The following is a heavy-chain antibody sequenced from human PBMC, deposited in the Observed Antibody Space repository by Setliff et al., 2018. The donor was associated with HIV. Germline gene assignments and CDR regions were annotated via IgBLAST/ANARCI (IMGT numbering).Heavy chain of an antibody. Sequence: GGSLRLSCAASGFTFSAYNMNWVRQAPGKGLEWVSSISSGSGYIYYADSVKGRLTISRDNAKNSLYLQINSLRAEDTAVYYCARGRLLWSGSYYYYDMDVWGKGTTVTVSS. D-gene: IGHD3-10*01. J-gene: IGHJ6*04. CDR1: GFTFSAYN. CDR3: ARGRLLWSGSYYYYDMDV. CDR2: ISSGSGYI. V-gene: IGHV3-21*01.